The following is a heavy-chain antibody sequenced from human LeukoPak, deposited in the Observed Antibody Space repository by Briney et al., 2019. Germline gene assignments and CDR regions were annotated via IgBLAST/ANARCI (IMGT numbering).Heavy chain of an antibody. Sequence: GGSLRLSCAASGFAFSTYAMIWVRQTPGKGLEWVSHINRTGDSTIYGDAVKGRFTISRDNSKNVLNLQMNSLRAEDTAVYYCAFSKYTSDYTMDVWGQGTTVTVSS. CDR1: GFAFSTYA. J-gene: IGHJ6*02. V-gene: IGHV3-23*01. CDR3: AFSKYTSDYTMDV. CDR2: INRTGDST. D-gene: IGHD4-11*01.